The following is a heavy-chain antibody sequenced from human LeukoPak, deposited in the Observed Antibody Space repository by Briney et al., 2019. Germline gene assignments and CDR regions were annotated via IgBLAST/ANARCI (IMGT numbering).Heavy chain of an antibody. J-gene: IGHJ6*03. CDR1: GFTFSSFG. CDR3: AKDRWPSGVYYYMDV. CDR2: IWADGSNK. D-gene: IGHD4-23*01. Sequence: QSGGSLRLSCAASGFTFSSFGMHWVRQAPGKGLEWVGVIWADGSNKYYADSVKGRFTISRDNSQNTLSLQMSSLRAEDMAVYYCAKDRWPSGVYYYMDVWGKGTPVTVSS. V-gene: IGHV3-33*06.